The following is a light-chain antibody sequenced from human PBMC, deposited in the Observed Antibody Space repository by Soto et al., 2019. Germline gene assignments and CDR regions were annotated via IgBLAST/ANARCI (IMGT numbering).Light chain of an antibody. CDR2: DVT. CDR1: SSDVGAYDF. J-gene: IGLJ2*01. CDR3: SSYTPRSTLV. V-gene: IGLV2-14*01. Sequence: QSALTQPASVSGSPGQSITISCTGTSSDVGAYDFVSWYQHYPGKAPKLVTFDVTHRPPGISDRFSGSKSANTASLTISGLQAEDEAFYYCSSYTPRSTLVFGGGTQLTVL.